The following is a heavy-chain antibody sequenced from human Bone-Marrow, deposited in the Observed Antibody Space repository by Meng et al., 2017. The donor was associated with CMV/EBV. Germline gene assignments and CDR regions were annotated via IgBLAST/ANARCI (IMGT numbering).Heavy chain of an antibody. D-gene: IGHD5-18*01. CDR1: GYTFTGYY. V-gene: IGHV1-2*02. CDR3: ARGTAMAYGMDV. J-gene: IGHJ6*02. CDR2: INPNSGGT. Sequence: ASVKVSCKASGYTFTGYYMHWVRQAPGQGLEWMGWINPNSGGTNYAQKFQGRVTMTRDSSISTAYMELGRLRADDTAVYYWARGTAMAYGMDVWGQGTTVTVSS.